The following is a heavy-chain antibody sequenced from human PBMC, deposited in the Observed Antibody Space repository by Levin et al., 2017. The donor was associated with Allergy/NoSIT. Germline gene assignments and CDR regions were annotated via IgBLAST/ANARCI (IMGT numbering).Heavy chain of an antibody. Sequence: PGGSLRLSCAVSGLNFNNYGMNWVRQAPGKGLEWVALISGGGNDGFYTDSVRGRFTISRDNSKNTRYLQMNSLRPDDTAVYYCAARVFDYWGQGTLVAVSS. V-gene: IGHV3-30*03. J-gene: IGHJ4*02. CDR2: ISGGGNDG. CDR1: GLNFNNYG. CDR3: AARVFDY.